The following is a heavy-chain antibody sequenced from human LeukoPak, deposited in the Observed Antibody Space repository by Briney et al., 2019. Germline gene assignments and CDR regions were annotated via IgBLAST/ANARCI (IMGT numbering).Heavy chain of an antibody. CDR2: ISGSGGST. Sequence: GGSLRLSCTASGFTFRKYWLHWVRQAPGKGLEWVSAISGSGGSTYYADSVKGRFTISRDNSKNTLYLQMNSLRAEDTAVYYCAKSSWGYYYYYYMDVWGKGTTVTVSS. V-gene: IGHV3-23*01. CDR3: AKSSWGYYYYYYMDV. CDR1: GFTFRKYW. J-gene: IGHJ6*03. D-gene: IGHD7-27*01.